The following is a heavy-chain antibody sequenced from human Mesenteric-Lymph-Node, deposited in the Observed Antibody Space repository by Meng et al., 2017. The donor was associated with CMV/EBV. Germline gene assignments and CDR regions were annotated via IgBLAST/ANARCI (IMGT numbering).Heavy chain of an antibody. CDR2: INPSSGST. CDR1: GYTFNRYC. V-gene: IGHV1-46*02. CDR3: ARGAYSEGYLDY. J-gene: IGHJ4*02. D-gene: IGHD1-26*01. Sequence: SCKACGYTFNRYCKHWGRRAHGQELKRMRIINPSSGSTSYARKFQGRVTMTRDTSTSTVYMELSSMRSEDTAVYCCARGAYSEGYLDYWGQGTLVTVSS.